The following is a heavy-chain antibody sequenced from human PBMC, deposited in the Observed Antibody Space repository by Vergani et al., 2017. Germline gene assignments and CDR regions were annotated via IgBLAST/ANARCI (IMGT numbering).Heavy chain of an antibody. V-gene: IGHV4-61*02. CDR3: ARETDCSSTSCYTANYYYYGMDV. CDR1: GGSISSGSYY. D-gene: IGHD2-2*02. CDR2: IYTSGST. Sequence: QVQLQESGPGLVKPSQTLSLTCTVSGGSISSGSYYWSWIRQPAGKGLEWIGRIYTSGSTNYNPSLKSRVTISVDTSKNQFSLKLSSVTAADTAVYYCARETDCSSTSCYTANYYYYGMDVWGQGTTVTVSS. J-gene: IGHJ6*02.